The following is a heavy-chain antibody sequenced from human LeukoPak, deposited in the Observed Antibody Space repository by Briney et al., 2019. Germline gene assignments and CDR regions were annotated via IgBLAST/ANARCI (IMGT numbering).Heavy chain of an antibody. CDR2: IYPGDSDT. J-gene: IGHJ4*02. CDR3: ARLGGPYYYDSSGYFPFDY. D-gene: IGHD3-22*01. CDR1: GYSFTSYW. V-gene: IGHV5-51*01. Sequence: GESLKISCKGSGYSFTSYWIGWVRQMPGKGLEWMGIIYPGDSDTRYSPSFQGQVTTSADKSISTAYLQWSSLKASDTAMYYCARLGGPYYYDSSGYFPFDYWGQGTLVTVSS.